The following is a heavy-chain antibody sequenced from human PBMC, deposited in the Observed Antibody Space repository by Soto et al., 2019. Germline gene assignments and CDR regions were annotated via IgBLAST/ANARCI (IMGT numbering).Heavy chain of an antibody. CDR1: GRSISSGYYY. CDR2: VSHRGIT. D-gene: IGHD2-15*01. V-gene: IGHV4-39*01. CDR3: AGQRSGGLGYCSGGTCYSVP. Sequence: PPGTLSLTCTVSGRSISSGYYYRGWMRQPQAQRLEWIGSVSHRGITYYNPSLQSRVTISVDTSMSQFSLKLDSVTAADTAVYYCAGQRSGGLGYCSGGTCYSVPWGQRTLVTVSS. J-gene: IGHJ5*02.